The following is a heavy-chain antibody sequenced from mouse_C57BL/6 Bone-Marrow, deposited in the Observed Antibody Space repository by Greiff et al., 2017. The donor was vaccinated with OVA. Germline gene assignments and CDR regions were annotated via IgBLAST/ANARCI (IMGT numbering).Heavy chain of an antibody. CDR1: GFNIKDDY. V-gene: IGHV14-4*01. CDR3: TTSRIYDGYYRFAY. Sequence: VQLQQSGAELVRPGASVKLSCTASGFNIKDDYMHWVKQRPEQGLEWIGWIDPENGDTEYASKFQGKATITADTPSNTAYLQLSSLTSEDTAVYYCTTSRIYDGYYRFAYWGQGTLVTVSA. D-gene: IGHD2-3*01. CDR2: IDPENGDT. J-gene: IGHJ3*01.